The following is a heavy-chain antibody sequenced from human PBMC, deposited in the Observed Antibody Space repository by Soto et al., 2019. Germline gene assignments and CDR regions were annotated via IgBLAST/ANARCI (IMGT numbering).Heavy chain of an antibody. Sequence: PGGSLRLSCGASRFTFSDYSMNWVRQAPGKGLEWVSYISRSGSDIYYADSVKGRFTVSRDNAQNSLFLQMNSLRAEDTAVYYGETVGSCSSTSCPTSYYYYGFDVCRQG. D-gene: IGHD2-2*03. CDR3: ETVGSCSSTSCPTSYYYYGFDV. J-gene: IGHJ6*02. V-gene: IGHV3-11*01. CDR1: RFTFSDYS. CDR2: ISRSGSDI.